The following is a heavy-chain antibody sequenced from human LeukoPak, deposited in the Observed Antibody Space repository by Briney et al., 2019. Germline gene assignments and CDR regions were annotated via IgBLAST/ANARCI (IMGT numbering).Heavy chain of an antibody. V-gene: IGHV3-48*03. CDR2: ISSSGSII. Sequence: GGSLRLSRAASGFTFSSCEMSWVRQAPAKGLEWVSYISSSGSIIYYADSVKGRLTISRDSAKNSLYLQMNSLRAEDTAVYYCARHDCHSNSYAFDVWGQGTMVTVSS. D-gene: IGHD2/OR15-2a*01. CDR1: GFTFSSCE. CDR3: ARHDCHSNSYAFDV. J-gene: IGHJ3*01.